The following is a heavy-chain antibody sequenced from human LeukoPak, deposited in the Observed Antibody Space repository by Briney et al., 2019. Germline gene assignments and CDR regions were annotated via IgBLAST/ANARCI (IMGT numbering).Heavy chain of an antibody. CDR2: IYSDGRT. CDR1: GFTVSSNH. Sequence: PGGSLRLSCAASGFTVSSNHMSWVRQAPGKGLEWVSVIYSDGRTKYADSVKGRFTISRDNSKNTLSLQMNSLRAEDTAVYYCARDRGGSLGYSGYDWSFDYWGQGSLVTVSS. J-gene: IGHJ4*02. V-gene: IGHV3-53*01. CDR3: ARDRGGSLGYSGYDWSFDY. D-gene: IGHD5-12*01.